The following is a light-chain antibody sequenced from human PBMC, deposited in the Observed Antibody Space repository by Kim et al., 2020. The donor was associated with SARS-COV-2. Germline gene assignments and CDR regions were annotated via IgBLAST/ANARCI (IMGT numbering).Light chain of an antibody. J-gene: IGLJ3*02. V-gene: IGLV2-11*01. Sequence: QSALTQPRSVSGSPGQSVTISCTGPSSDVGGYNYVSWYQHLPGTAPKLIIYDVSERPSGVPDRFSGSRSDNTASLTISGLQAEDEADYYCCSYAGTYTPNWVFGGGTQLTVL. CDR1: SSDVGGYNY. CDR3: CSYAGTYTPNWV. CDR2: DVS.